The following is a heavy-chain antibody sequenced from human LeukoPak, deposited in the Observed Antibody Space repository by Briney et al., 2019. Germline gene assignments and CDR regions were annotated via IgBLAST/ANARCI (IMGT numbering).Heavy chain of an antibody. J-gene: IGHJ4*02. CDR1: GGSFSGYY. Sequence: SETLSLTCAVYGGSFSGYYWSWIRQPPGKGLEWIGEINHSGSTNYNPSLKSRVTISVDKSKNQFSLKLSSVTAADTAVYYCARTGYGDYVSYWGQGTLVTVSS. V-gene: IGHV4-34*01. CDR3: ARTGYGDYVSY. D-gene: IGHD4-17*01. CDR2: INHSGST.